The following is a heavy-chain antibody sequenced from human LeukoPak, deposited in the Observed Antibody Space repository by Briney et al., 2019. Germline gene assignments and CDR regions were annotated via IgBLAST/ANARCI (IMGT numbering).Heavy chain of an antibody. Sequence: PGGSLRLSCAASGFTVSTNYMTWVRQAPGKGLEWVSVPYSGGATYYADSVKGRFTISRDSSKNTLFLEMNSLRAEDTAVYYCARVNGGTYFFDYWGQGTLVTVSS. CDR3: ARVNGGTYFFDY. J-gene: IGHJ4*02. CDR2: PYSGGAT. CDR1: GFTVSTNY. D-gene: IGHD4-23*01. V-gene: IGHV3-66*01.